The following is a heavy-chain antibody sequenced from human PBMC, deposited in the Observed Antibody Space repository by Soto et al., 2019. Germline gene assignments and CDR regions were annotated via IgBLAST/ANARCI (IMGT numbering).Heavy chain of an antibody. CDR1: GGTFSSYA. V-gene: IGHV1-69*13. D-gene: IGHD2-15*01. CDR2: IIPIFGTA. Sequence: ASVKVSCKASGGTFSSYAISWVRQAPGQGLEWMGGIIPIFGTANYAQKFQGRVTITADESTSTAYMELSSLRSEDTAVYYCARDCSGGSCYSGSLWGQGTLVTVSS. J-gene: IGHJ4*02. CDR3: ARDCSGGSCYSGSL.